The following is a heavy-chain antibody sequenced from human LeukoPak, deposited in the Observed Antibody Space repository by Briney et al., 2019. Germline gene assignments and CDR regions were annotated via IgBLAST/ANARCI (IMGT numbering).Heavy chain of an antibody. J-gene: IGHJ6*03. CDR2: ISGSGGST. CDR1: GFTFSSYA. V-gene: IGHV3-23*01. CDR3: AKNRGANYYNYYMDV. Sequence: GGSLRLSCAASGFTFSSYAMSWVRQAPGKGLEWVSAISGSGGSTYYADSVKGRFTISRDNSKNTLYLQMNSLRAEDTAVYFCAKNRGANYYNYYMDVWGKGTTVTVSS. D-gene: IGHD4/OR15-4a*01.